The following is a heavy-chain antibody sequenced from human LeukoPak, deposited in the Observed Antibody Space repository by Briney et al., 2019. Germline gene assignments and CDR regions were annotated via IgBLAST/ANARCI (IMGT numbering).Heavy chain of an antibody. CDR1: GGTFSSYA. CDR2: IIPIFGTA. Sequence: SVKVSXKASGGTFSSYAISWVRQAPGQGLEWMGGIIPIFGTAKYAQKFQGRVTITTDESTSTAYMELSSLRSEDTAVYYCARNGYCSGGSCYAPLYYYMDVWGKGTTVTVSS. CDR3: ARNGYCSGGSCYAPLYYYMDV. D-gene: IGHD2-15*01. J-gene: IGHJ6*03. V-gene: IGHV1-69*05.